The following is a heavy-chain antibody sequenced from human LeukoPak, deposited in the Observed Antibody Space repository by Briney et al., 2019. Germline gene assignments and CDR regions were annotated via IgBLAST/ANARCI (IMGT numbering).Heavy chain of an antibody. CDR1: GFTFSTYS. CDR3: ANARFGGVMPIDY. CDR2: ISSSSSYI. V-gene: IGHV3-21*01. D-gene: IGHD3-16*01. Sequence: GGSLRLSCAASGFTFSTYSMNWVRQAPGKGLEWVSSISSSSSYIYYADSVKGRFTISRDYAKNSLYLQMNSLRAEDTAVYYCANARFGGVMPIDYWGQGTLVTVSS. J-gene: IGHJ4*02.